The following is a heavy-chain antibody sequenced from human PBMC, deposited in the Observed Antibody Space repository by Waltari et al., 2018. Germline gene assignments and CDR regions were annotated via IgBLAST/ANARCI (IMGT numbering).Heavy chain of an antibody. CDR1: GFTFSSYG. CDR3: ARDSNGAVDY. CDR2: IWYDGSNK. J-gene: IGHJ3*01. V-gene: IGHV3-33*01. D-gene: IGHD2-8*01. Sequence: QVQLVESGGGVVQPGRSLRLSCAASGFTFSSYGMHWVRQAPGKGLEWVAVIWYDGSNKYYADSVKGRFTISRDNSKNTLYLQMNSLRAEDTAVNYCARDSNGAVDYWGQGTMVTVSS.